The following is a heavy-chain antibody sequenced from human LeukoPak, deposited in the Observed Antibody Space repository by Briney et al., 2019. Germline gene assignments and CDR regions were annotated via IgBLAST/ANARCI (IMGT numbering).Heavy chain of an antibody. CDR2: ISGRGETT. Sequence: PGGSLRLSCAASGFNFRGQAMSWVRQGPGKGLEWVAGISGRGETTYYADSVQGRFNISRDNSKNTLFLQVNSLRAEDTAVYYCAKDVIRGSISYFDSWGQGTQVAASS. D-gene: IGHD3-10*01. J-gene: IGHJ4*03. V-gene: IGHV3-23*01. CDR1: GFNFRGQA. CDR3: AKDVIRGSISYFDS.